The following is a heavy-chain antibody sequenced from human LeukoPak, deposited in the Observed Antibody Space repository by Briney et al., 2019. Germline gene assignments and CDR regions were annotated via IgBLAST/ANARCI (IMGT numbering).Heavy chain of an antibody. CDR1: GYTFTDYY. D-gene: IGHD6-13*01. CDR2: INPNSGGT. Sequence: GASVKVSCKTSGYTFTDYYMHWVRQAPGQGLEWMGWINPNSGGTNYAQKFQGRVTMTRDTSISTAYMELRSLRSDDTAVYYCARDFRAFIAAAGLNDWGQGTLVTVSS. J-gene: IGHJ4*02. CDR3: ARDFRAFIAAAGLND. V-gene: IGHV1-2*02.